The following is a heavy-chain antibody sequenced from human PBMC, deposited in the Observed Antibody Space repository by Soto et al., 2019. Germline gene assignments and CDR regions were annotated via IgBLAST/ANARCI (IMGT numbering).Heavy chain of an antibody. CDR2: IYYSGST. CDR3: ARRYGGTFAS. V-gene: IGHV4-59*08. CDR1: GGSISSYY. D-gene: IGHD2-15*01. J-gene: IGHJ4*02. Sequence: QVQLQESGPGLVKPSETLSLTCTVSGGSISSYYWSWIRQPPGKGLEWIGYIYYSGSTNYKPSLTRRVTISVDTSKTQSSLKLSPVTAADTAVYYCARRYGGTFASWGQGTLVTVSS.